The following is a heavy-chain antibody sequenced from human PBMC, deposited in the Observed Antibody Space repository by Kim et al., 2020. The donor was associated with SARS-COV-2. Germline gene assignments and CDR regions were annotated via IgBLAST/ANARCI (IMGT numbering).Heavy chain of an antibody. CDR2: ISSNGGST. V-gene: IGHV3-64D*09. CDR1: GFTFSSYA. D-gene: IGHD6-19*01. J-gene: IGHJ6*02. CDR3: VKGESSGWYWTSGYGMDV. Sequence: GGSLRLSCSASGFTFSSYAMHWVRQAPGKGLEYVSAISSNGGSTYYADSVKGRFTISRDNSKNTLYLQMSSLRAEDTAVYYCVKGESSGWYWTSGYGMDVWGQGTTVTVSS.